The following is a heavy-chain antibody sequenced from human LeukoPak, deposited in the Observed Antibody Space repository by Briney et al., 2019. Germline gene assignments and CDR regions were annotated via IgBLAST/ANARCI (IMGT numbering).Heavy chain of an antibody. CDR3: ARANTWIQLFDY. D-gene: IGHD5-18*01. V-gene: IGHV4-59*01. CDR1: GGSISTYY. J-gene: IGHJ4*02. Sequence: SETLSLTCTVSGGSISTYYWSWIRQPPGKGREWIGYIYHSGSTNYNPSLKSRVTISVDTSKNQFSLKLNSVTAADTAVYYCARANTWIQLFDYWGQGTLVTVSS. CDR2: IYHSGST.